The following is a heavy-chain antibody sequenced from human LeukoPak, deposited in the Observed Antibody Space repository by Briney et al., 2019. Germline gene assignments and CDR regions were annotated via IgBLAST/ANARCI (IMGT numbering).Heavy chain of an antibody. CDR2: INSDGSII. J-gene: IGHJ4*02. CDR3: AKNQDDYPPSYFDY. Sequence: GGSLRLSCGAPGFAFSSYWMNWVRQAPGKGLVWVSGINSDGSIINYADSVKGRFTISRDNSKNTLYLQMNSLRAEDTAVYYWAKNQDDYPPSYFDYGGRGPLSPVPS. CDR1: GFAFSSYW. D-gene: IGHD4-11*01. V-gene: IGHV3-74*01.